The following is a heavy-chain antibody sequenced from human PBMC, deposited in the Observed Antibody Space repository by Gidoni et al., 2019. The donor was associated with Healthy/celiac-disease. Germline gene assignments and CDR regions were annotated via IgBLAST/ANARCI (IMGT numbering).Heavy chain of an antibody. Sequence: QVQLVESGGGVVQPGRSLRLSCAASGFTFSSYGMHWVRQAPGKGLEWVAVISYDGSNKYYADSVKGRFTISRDNSKNTLYLQMNSLRAEDTAVYYCAQSIVGATVPTYWGQGTLVTVSS. D-gene: IGHD1-26*01. V-gene: IGHV3-30*18. CDR1: GFTFSSYG. CDR2: ISYDGSNK. CDR3: AQSIVGATVPTY. J-gene: IGHJ4*02.